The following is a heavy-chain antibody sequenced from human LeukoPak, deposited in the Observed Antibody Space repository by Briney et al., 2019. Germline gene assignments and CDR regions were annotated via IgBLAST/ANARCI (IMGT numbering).Heavy chain of an antibody. J-gene: IGHJ4*02. V-gene: IGHV4-34*01. Sequence: SETLSLTCAVYGGSFSGYYWSWIRQPPGKGLEWIGEINHSGSTNYNPSLKSRVTISVDTSKDQFSLKLSSVTAADTAVYYCARGLSGDILTGREGCFDYWGQGTLVTVSS. CDR2: INHSGST. CDR3: ARGLSGDILTGREGCFDY. CDR1: GGSFSGYY. D-gene: IGHD3-9*01.